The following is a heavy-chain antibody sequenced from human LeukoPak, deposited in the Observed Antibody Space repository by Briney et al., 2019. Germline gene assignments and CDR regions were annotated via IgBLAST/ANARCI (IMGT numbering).Heavy chain of an antibody. CDR3: AKAHIFYYDSSGYPFDY. V-gene: IGHV3-21*04. CDR1: GFTFSSYS. D-gene: IGHD3-22*01. J-gene: IGHJ4*02. Sequence: GGSLRLSCAASGFTFSSYSMNWVRQAPGKGLEWVSSISSSSSYIYYADSVKGRFTIFRDNSKNTLYLQMNSLRAEDTALYYCAKAHIFYYDSSGYPFDYWGQGTLVTVSS. CDR2: ISSSSSYI.